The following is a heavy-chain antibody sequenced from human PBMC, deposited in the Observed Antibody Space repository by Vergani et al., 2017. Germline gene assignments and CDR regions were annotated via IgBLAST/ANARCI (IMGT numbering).Heavy chain of an antibody. D-gene: IGHD6-19*01. CDR3: ARGQTGYSSDWSTYFFYMDV. V-gene: IGHV4-30-4*07. J-gene: IGHJ6*03. Sequence: QVQLQESGPGLVKSSETLSLTCTLSGDAISRDTCSWNWVRQPPGNPLEWIGSVYYSGTTFYNPSLGGRVTMSIDKSKNHFSLTLTSVTAADSAFYFCARGQTGYSSDWSTYFFYMDVWGKGTTVTVSS. CDR2: VYYSGTT. CDR1: GDAISRDTCS.